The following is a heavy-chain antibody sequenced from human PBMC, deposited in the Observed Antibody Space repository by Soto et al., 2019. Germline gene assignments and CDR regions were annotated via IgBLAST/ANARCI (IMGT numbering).Heavy chain of an antibody. V-gene: IGHV3-11*06. CDR3: ASQVVVPAYYGMDV. Sequence: QVQLVESGGGLVKPGGSLRLSCAASGFIFSDYYMNWIRQAPGKGLEWVSYINDNGRYTNYADSVKGRFTISRDNAKNSLYLQMISLRADDTAVYYCASQVVVPAYYGMDVWGQGTTVTVSS. CDR2: INDNGRYT. J-gene: IGHJ6*02. CDR1: GFIFSDYY. D-gene: IGHD2-2*01.